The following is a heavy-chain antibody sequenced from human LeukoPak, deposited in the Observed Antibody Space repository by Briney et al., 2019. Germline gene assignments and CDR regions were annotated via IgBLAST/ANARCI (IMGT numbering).Heavy chain of an antibody. CDR2: INPNTGGT. CDR3: AREGTASSSPNWFDP. D-gene: IGHD6-13*01. V-gene: IGHV1-2*02. J-gene: IGHJ5*02. Sequence: EASVKVSCKASGYTFTDFYMHWVRQAPGQGLEWMGWINPNTGGTNSAQNFQGRVTMTRDTSISTAYMELSRLRSDDTAVYYCAREGTASSSPNWFDPWGQGTLVTVSS. CDR1: GYTFTDFY.